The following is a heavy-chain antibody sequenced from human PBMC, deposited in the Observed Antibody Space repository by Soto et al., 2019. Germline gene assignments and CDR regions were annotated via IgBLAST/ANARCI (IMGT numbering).Heavy chain of an antibody. V-gene: IGHV3-30*02. Sequence: PGGSLRLSCAASGFIFSNYGIHWVRQAPGKGLEWVAFIWYDGKNQYYTDSVRGRFTISRDNSKTAVYLEMNDLRLDDTATYYCVSPHSESSNAFDLWGQGTLVTVS. CDR1: GFIFSNYG. D-gene: IGHD3-10*01. J-gene: IGHJ5*02. CDR2: IWYDGKNQ. CDR3: VSPHSESSNAFDL.